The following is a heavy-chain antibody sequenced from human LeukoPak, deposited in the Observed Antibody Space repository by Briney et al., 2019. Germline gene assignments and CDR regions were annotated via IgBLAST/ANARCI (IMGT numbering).Heavy chain of an antibody. CDR2: IYSGGST. Sequence: GGSLRLSCAASEFSVGSNYMTWVRQAPGKGLEWVSLIYSGGSTYYADSVKGRFTISRDNSKNTLYLQMNSLRAEDTAVYYCARGQRYSSGRSYFQHWGQGTLVTVSS. CDR1: EFSVGSNY. D-gene: IGHD6-19*01. V-gene: IGHV3-66*01. J-gene: IGHJ1*01. CDR3: ARGQRYSSGRSYFQH.